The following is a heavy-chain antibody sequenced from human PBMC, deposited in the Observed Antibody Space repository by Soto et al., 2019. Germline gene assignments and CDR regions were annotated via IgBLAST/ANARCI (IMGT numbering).Heavy chain of an antibody. CDR2: MNPNSGNT. Sequence: DSGKVACKASGYTFTSYDMNWVRQATGKGLEYLGWMNPNSGNTAYVQKFQGGVTMTWDTSITTAYMELSSLRSEDTAVYFCARGIKYGAYSRWFDPWGQGTLVTVSS. D-gene: IGHD4-17*01. V-gene: IGHV1-8*01. CDR3: ARGIKYGAYSRWFDP. J-gene: IGHJ5*02. CDR1: GYTFTSYD.